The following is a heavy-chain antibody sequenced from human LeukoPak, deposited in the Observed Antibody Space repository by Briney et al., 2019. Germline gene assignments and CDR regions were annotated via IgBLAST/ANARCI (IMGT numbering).Heavy chain of an antibody. J-gene: IGHJ3*02. CDR3: AKGISSSWDDAFDI. D-gene: IGHD6-6*01. CDR1: GFTFSNYA. CDR2: ISGSGGST. Sequence: GGSLRLSCAASGFTFSNYAMSWVRQAPGKGLQWVSAISGSGGSTYYGDSVKGRFTIYKDNSKNTLYLQMNSLRAEDTAVYYCAKGISSSWDDAFDIWGQGTMVIVSS. V-gene: IGHV3-23*01.